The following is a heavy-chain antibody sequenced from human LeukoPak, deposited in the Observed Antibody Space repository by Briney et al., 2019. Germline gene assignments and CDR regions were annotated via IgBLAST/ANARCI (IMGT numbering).Heavy chain of an antibody. V-gene: IGHV4-59*01. CDR2: IYYSGST. CDR3: ARVIRYYYDSSGYYFDY. Sequence: SETLSLTCTVSGGSISSYYWSWIRQPPGKGLEWIGYIYYSGSTNYNPSLKSRVTISVDTSKSQFSLKLSSVTAADTAVYYCARVIRYYYDSSGYYFDYWGQGTLVTVSS. CDR1: GGSISSYY. J-gene: IGHJ4*02. D-gene: IGHD3-22*01.